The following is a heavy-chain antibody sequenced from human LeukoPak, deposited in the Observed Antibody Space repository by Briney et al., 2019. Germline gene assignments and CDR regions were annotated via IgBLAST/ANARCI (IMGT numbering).Heavy chain of an antibody. CDR1: GFTFSNYS. CDR3: ASSLIAAAGTPD. J-gene: IGHJ4*02. Sequence: GGSLRLSCAASGFTFSNYSMNWVRQAPGKGLEWVSSISSSSSYIYYADSVKGRFTISRDNAKNSLYLQMNSLRTEDTAVYYCASSLIAAAGTPDWGQGTLVTVSS. D-gene: IGHD6-13*01. CDR2: ISSSSSYI. V-gene: IGHV3-21*01.